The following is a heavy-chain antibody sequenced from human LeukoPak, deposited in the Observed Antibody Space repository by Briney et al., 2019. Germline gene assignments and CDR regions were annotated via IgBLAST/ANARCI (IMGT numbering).Heavy chain of an antibody. D-gene: IGHD5-24*01. CDR3: ARDLRDGFDY. CDR1: GGSISSGGHY. J-gene: IGHJ4*02. Sequence: SETLSLTCTVSGGSISSGGHYWSWIRQHPGEGLEWIGYIYYSGSTYYNPSLKSRVTISVDTSKNQFSLKLSSVTAADTAVYYCARDLRDGFDYWGQGTLVTVSS. CDR2: IYYSGST. V-gene: IGHV4-31*03.